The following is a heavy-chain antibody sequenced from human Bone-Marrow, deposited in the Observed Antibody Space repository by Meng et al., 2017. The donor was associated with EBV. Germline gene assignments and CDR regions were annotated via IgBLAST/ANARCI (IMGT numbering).Heavy chain of an antibody. CDR3: VRFSNYVLDH. J-gene: IGHJ4*02. CDR2: IHGYSANT. D-gene: IGHD3-10*01. V-gene: IGHV1-18*01. Sequence: QIQPVQAGGEVQKPGASVWVSCKTSGYTFSSFTLNWVRQVPGQGFEWVGWIHGYSANTHYAQKFHGRVNMSTDTSTDTSYMELKNLRPDDTAIYYCVRFSNYVLDHWGQETLVTVSS. CDR1: GYTFSSFT.